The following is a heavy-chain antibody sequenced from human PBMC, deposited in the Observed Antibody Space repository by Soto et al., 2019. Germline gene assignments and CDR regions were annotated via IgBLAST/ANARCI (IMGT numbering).Heavy chain of an antibody. CDR3: ARQNGPFDY. Sequence: QLQLQESGPGLVKPSETLSLTCTVSGGSISSSTHYWGWIRQPPGKGLEWIGTIYYTGSTDYNPSLQSRVTTFVDTSQNQSSLRLSSVTAADTAVYYCARQNGPFDYWGQGTLVTVSS. J-gene: IGHJ4*02. CDR2: IYYTGST. V-gene: IGHV4-39*01. CDR1: GGSISSSTHY. D-gene: IGHD1-1*01.